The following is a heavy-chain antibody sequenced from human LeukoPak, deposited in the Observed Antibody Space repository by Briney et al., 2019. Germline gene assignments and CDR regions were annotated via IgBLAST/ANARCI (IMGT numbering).Heavy chain of an antibody. D-gene: IGHD5-12*01. CDR2: ISSSSSYI. CDR1: GFTFSSYS. CDR3: AKNSPSGYDSGFLDY. J-gene: IGHJ4*02. Sequence: PGGSLRLSCAASGFTFSSYSMNWVRQAPGKGLEWVSSISSSSSYIYYADSVKGRFTISRDNAKNSLYLQMNALRAEDTAVYYCAKNSPSGYDSGFLDYWGQGTLVTVSS. V-gene: IGHV3-21*04.